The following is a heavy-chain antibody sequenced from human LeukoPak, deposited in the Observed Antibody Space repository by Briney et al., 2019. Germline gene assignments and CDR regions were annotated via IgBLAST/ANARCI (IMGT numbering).Heavy chain of an antibody. CDR2: ISGSGGNT. Sequence: GGSLRLSCAASGFTFSSYAMSWVRQAPGKGLEWVSGISGSGGNTYYADSVKGRFTVSRDNSKNTLFLHMNSLRAEDTAVYYCARMGGYSYGLYYFDYWGQGTLVTVSS. V-gene: IGHV3-23*01. CDR3: ARMGGYSYGLYYFDY. CDR1: GFTFSSYA. D-gene: IGHD5-18*01. J-gene: IGHJ4*02.